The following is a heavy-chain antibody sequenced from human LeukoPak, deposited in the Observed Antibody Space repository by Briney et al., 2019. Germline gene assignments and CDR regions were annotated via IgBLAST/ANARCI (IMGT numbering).Heavy chain of an antibody. CDR2: IYYSGST. D-gene: IGHD2-15*01. CDR1: GGSISSYY. J-gene: IGHJ4*02. Sequence: PSETLSFTCTVSGGSISSYYWSWIRQPPGKGLEWIGYIYYSGSTNYNPSLKSRVTISVDTSKNQFSLKLSSVTAADTAVYYCARHWGSGGSYFDYWGQGTLVTVSS. V-gene: IGHV4-59*08. CDR3: ARHWGSGGSYFDY.